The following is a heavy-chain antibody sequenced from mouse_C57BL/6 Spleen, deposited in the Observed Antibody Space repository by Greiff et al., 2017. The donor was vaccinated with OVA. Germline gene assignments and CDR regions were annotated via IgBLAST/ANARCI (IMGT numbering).Heavy chain of an antibody. D-gene: IGHD1-1*01. CDR2: ISGGGGNT. J-gene: IGHJ4*01. Sequence: EVQGVESGGGLVKPGGSLKLSCAASGFTFSSYTMSWVRQTPEKRLEWVATISGGGGNTYYPDSVKGRFTISRDNAKNTLYLQMSSLRSEDTALYYCARRGYYGSSYERYYAMDYWGQGTSVTVSS. V-gene: IGHV5-9*01. CDR3: ARRGYYGSSYERYYAMDY. CDR1: GFTFSSYT.